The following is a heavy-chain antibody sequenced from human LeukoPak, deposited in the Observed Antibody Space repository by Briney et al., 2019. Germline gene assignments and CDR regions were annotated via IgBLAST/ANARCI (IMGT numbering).Heavy chain of an antibody. D-gene: IGHD3-3*01. CDR2: IDSSSATT. V-gene: IGHV3-48*01. CDR1: GFTSNSPW. Sequence: PGGSLRLSCEVSGFTSNSPWMSWVRQAPGKGLEWVSYIDSSSATTYYADSVKGRFIISRDNAKNSLFLQINSLRAEDTAVYYCAGSTVWSGIFQYWGQGTLVTVSS. CDR3: AGSTVWSGIFQY. J-gene: IGHJ1*01.